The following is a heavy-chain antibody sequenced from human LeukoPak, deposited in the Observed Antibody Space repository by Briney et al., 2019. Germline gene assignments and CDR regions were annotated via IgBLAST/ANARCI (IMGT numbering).Heavy chain of an antibody. CDR1: GYTFTGYY. CDR3: ARLFRGYYDSSGYFSY. V-gene: IGHV1-2*02. CDR2: INPNSGGT. J-gene: IGHJ4*02. Sequence: ASVKVSCKASGYTFTGYYMHWVRQAPGQGLEWMGWINPNSGGTNYAQKFQGRVTMTRDTSISTAYMKLSRLRSDDTAVYYCARLFRGYYDSSGYFSYWGQGTLVTVSS. D-gene: IGHD3-22*01.